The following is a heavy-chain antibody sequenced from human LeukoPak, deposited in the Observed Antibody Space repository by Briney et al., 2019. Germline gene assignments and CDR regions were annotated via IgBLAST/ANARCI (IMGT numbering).Heavy chain of an antibody. J-gene: IGHJ4*02. CDR1: GYTFTSYG. V-gene: IGHV1-18*01. CDR3: ARLWGSVGATGFDY. D-gene: IGHD1-26*01. CDR2: ISAYNGNT. Sequence: GASVKVSCKASGYTFTSYGFIWVRQAPGQGLQWMGWISAYNGNTNYAQKFQGRVTMTTDTSTSTAYMELRSLISDDTAVYYSARLWGSVGATGFDYWGQGTLVTVSS.